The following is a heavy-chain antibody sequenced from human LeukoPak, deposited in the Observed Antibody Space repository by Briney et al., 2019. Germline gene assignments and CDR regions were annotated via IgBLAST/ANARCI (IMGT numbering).Heavy chain of an antibody. Sequence: ASVKVSCKASGGTFSSYAISWVRQAPGQGLEWMGGFDPEDGETIYAQKFQGRVTMTEDISTNTAHMELSSLRSEDSAVYYCAADPYYCSGGSCYRKGFDYWGQGTLVTVSS. D-gene: IGHD2-15*01. CDR2: FDPEDGET. CDR3: AADPYYCSGGSCYRKGFDY. CDR1: GGTFSSYA. V-gene: IGHV1-24*01. J-gene: IGHJ4*02.